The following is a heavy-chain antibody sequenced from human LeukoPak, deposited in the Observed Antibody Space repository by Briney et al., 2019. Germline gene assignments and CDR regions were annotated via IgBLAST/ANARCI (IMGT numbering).Heavy chain of an antibody. CDR3: ARVPIYYYDSSGRNYFDY. D-gene: IGHD3-22*01. CDR1: GGSISSGGYY. Sequence: SQTLSLTCTVPGGSISSGGYYWSWIRQHPGKGLEWIGYIYYSGSTYYNPSLKSRVTISVDTSKNQFSLKLSSVTAADTAVYYCARVPIYYYDSSGRNYFDYWGQGTLVTVSS. CDR2: IYYSGST. J-gene: IGHJ4*02. V-gene: IGHV4-31*03.